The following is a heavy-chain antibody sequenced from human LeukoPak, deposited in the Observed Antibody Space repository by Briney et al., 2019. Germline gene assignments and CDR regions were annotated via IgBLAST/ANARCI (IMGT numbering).Heavy chain of an antibody. CDR1: GYTFTSYY. V-gene: IGHV1-2*02. J-gene: IGHJ4*02. CDR3: ARTFRLLWFGEFPFDY. D-gene: IGHD3-10*01. Sequence: ASVKVSCKASGYTFTSYYIHWVRQAPGQGLEWMGWINPNSGGTNYAQKFQGRVTMTRDTSISTAYMELSRLRSDDTAVYYCARTFRLLWFGEFPFDYWGQGTLVTVSS. CDR2: INPNSGGT.